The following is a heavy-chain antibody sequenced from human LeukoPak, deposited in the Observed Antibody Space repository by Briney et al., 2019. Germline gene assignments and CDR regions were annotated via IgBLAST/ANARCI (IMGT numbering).Heavy chain of an antibody. J-gene: IGHJ4*02. V-gene: IGHV4-4*07. Sequence: ASETLSLTSTVSGGSISTYHRSWVRQPAGKGLEWVGRFHVTGSTNYNPSLKSRVTMSIDTSQNQFSLKLSSGTGADTAVYYCARDGLYSYGYSYFDYWGQGILVTVFS. CDR1: GGSISTYH. D-gene: IGHD5-18*01. CDR3: ARDGLYSYGYSYFDY. CDR2: FHVTGST.